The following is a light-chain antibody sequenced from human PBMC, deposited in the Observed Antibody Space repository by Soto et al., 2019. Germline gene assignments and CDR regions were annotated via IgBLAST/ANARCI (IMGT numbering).Light chain of an antibody. Sequence: IQLTQSPSSLSASVGDRVTITCRASQGINSFLAWYQQKPGEAPKLLIYGASTLQSGVPSRFSGSGSGTDFTLTISILQPEDFATYYCQQLTSYRFTFCQGTKLQIK. J-gene: IGKJ2*01. V-gene: IGKV1-9*01. CDR2: GAS. CDR3: QQLTSYRFT. CDR1: QGINSF.